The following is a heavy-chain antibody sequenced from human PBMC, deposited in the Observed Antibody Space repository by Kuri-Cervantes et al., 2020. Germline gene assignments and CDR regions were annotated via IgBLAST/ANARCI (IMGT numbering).Heavy chain of an antibody. J-gene: IGHJ5*02. CDR1: GYTFTSYY. D-gene: IGHD2-2*01. V-gene: IGHV1-18*01. Sequence: ASVKVSCKASGYTFTSYYISWVRQAPGQGLEWMGWINTYSGNTKYAQKVQGRVTLTTDTTTSTAYMEMRSLRSDDTAVYYRARVVVPAPYNWFDPWGQGTLVPSPQ. CDR2: INTYSGNT. CDR3: ARVVVPAPYNWFDP.